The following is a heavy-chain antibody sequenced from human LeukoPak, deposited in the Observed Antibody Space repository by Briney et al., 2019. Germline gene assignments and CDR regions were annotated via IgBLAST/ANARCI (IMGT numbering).Heavy chain of an antibody. J-gene: IGHJ4*02. CDR2: FDPEDGET. D-gene: IGHD3-9*01. V-gene: IGHV1-24*01. CDR1: GYTLTELS. Sequence: ASVKVSCKVSGYTLTELSMHWVRQAPGKGLEWMGGFDPEDGETIYAQKFQGRVTMTEDTSTDTAYMELSSLRSEDTAVYYCATAELRYFDWLLYHWGQGTLVTVYS. CDR3: ATAELRYFDWLLYH.